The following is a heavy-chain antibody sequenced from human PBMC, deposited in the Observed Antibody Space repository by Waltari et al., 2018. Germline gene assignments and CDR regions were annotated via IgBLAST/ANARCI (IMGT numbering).Heavy chain of an antibody. V-gene: IGHV1-18*01. J-gene: IGHJ4*02. Sequence: QVQLVQSGAEVKKPGASVKVSCKASGYTFTSYGISCVRQAPGQGLEWMGWSNPYNGNTKYIERLQGRVTLTTDTSTNTAYMELRSLRSDGTAMYYCARDPFAPFYWGQGTLVTVSS. CDR1: GYTFTSYG. CDR3: ARDPFAPFY. CDR2: SNPYNGNT. D-gene: IGHD3-10*01.